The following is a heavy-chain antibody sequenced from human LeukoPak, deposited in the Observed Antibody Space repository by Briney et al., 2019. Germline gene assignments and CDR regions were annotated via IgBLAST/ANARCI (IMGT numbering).Heavy chain of an antibody. CDR3: ATPGGGYSYGLDN. Sequence: PGGSLRLSCAASGFTFSTYSMTWVRQAPGKGLEWVSHISTTSSTIYYADSVKGRFTISRDNAKNSLYLQMNSLRDEDTAVYYCATPGGGYSYGLDNWGQGTRVTVSS. D-gene: IGHD5-18*01. CDR1: GFTFSTYS. CDR2: ISTTSSTI. V-gene: IGHV3-48*02. J-gene: IGHJ4*02.